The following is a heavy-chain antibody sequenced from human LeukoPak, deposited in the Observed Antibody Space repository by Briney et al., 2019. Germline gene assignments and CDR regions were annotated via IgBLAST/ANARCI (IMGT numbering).Heavy chain of an antibody. Sequence: PGGSLSLSCAPSGFTFSRYSMNWARDAPGKGLEWVSSISSSRSYIYYANSVKGRFPISRDNAKNSLYLQMNSLRAEDMAVYYCARGASDILTGYHAQPLDYWGQGTLVTVSS. D-gene: IGHD3-9*01. CDR2: ISSSRSYI. V-gene: IGHV3-21*01. CDR3: ARGASDILTGYHAQPLDY. CDR1: GFTFSRYS. J-gene: IGHJ4*02.